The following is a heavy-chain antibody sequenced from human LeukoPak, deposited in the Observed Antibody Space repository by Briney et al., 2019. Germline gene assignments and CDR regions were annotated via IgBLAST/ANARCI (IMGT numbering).Heavy chain of an antibody. D-gene: IGHD7-27*01. Sequence: ASVKVSCKASGYTFTGYYMHWVRHAPGQGLEWMGWINPNSGGTNYAQKFQGRVIMTRDTSISTAYMELSRLRSDDTAVYYCARLSGDYYFDYWGQGTLVTVSS. CDR1: GYTFTGYY. J-gene: IGHJ4*02. CDR3: ARLSGDYYFDY. CDR2: INPNSGGT. V-gene: IGHV1-2*02.